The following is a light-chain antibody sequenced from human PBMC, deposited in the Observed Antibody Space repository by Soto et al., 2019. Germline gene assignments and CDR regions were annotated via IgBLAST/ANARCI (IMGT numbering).Light chain of an antibody. CDR1: GSVSNW. V-gene: IGKV1-5*01. CDR2: DVS. CDR3: QQYDTYYT. J-gene: IGKJ2*01. Sequence: TQSRSIRPGSVGDIVSTAGRGGGSVSNWWAWYQQKPGKAPTLLIYDVSRLETGVPSRFSGSGSGTEFTLPINSLQPEDFATYVCQQYDTYYTFGQGTKVDIK.